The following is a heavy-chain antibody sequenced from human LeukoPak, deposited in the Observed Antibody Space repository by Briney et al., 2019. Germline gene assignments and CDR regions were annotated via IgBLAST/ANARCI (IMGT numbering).Heavy chain of an antibody. CDR1: GFTFSSYG. D-gene: IGHD5-18*01. CDR2: ISYDGSNK. CDR3: AKQDEVQLWLRAYYYGMDV. J-gene: IGHJ6*02. V-gene: IGHV3-30*18. Sequence: GRCLRLSCAASGFTFSSYGMHWVRQAPGKGLAWLAVISYDGSNKYYADSVKGRFTISRDNSKNTLYLQMNSLRAEDTAVYYCAKQDEVQLWLRAYYYGMDVWGQGTTVTVSS.